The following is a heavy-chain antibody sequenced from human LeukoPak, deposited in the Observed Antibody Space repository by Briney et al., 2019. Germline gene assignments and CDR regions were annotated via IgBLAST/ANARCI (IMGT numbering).Heavy chain of an antibody. V-gene: IGHV4-4*07. CDR1: GGSISSYY. CDR2: IYSSGST. CDR3: ARRYSGYDYGYFDY. J-gene: IGHJ4*02. Sequence: SETLSLTCTVSGGSISSYYWSWIRQPAGKGLEWIGRIYSSGSTNYNPSLKSRVTMSIDSSKNQFFLKLSSVTAADTAVYYCARRYSGYDYGYFDYWGQGTPVTVSS. D-gene: IGHD5-12*01.